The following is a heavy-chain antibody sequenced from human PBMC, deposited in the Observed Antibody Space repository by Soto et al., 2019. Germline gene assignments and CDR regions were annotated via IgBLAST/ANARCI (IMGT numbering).Heavy chain of an antibody. CDR1: GFSLSNARMG. V-gene: IGHV2-26*01. J-gene: IGHJ2*01. D-gene: IGHD2-21*02. CDR3: ARIFTVVTPEFASYWYFDL. Sequence: QVTLKESGPVLVKPTETLTLTCTVSGFSLSNARMGVSWIRQPPGKALEWLAHIFSNDEKSYSTSLKSRLTISKDTSKSQVVLTMTNMDPVDTATYYCARIFTVVTPEFASYWYFDLWGRGTLVTVSS. CDR2: IFSNDEK.